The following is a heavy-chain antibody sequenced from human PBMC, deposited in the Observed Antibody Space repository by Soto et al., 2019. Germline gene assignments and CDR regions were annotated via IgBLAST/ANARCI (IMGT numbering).Heavy chain of an antibody. V-gene: IGHV3-23*01. CDR3: AKAPASSMTASRPFDY. CDR2: ISGSGGST. J-gene: IGHJ4*02. CDR1: GITFSNYA. D-gene: IGHD6-6*01. Sequence: GGSLRLSCAASGITFSNYAMSWVRQAPGKGLEWVSAISGSGGSTYYADSVKGRFTIARDNSKSTLYLQMNSLRAEDTAVYYCAKAPASSMTASRPFDYWGQGTLGTVSS.